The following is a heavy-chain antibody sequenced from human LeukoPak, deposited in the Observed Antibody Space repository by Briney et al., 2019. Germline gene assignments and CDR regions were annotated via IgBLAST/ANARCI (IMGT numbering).Heavy chain of an antibody. J-gene: IGHJ5*02. V-gene: IGHV4-4*07. D-gene: IGHD3-16*01. CDR1: GRSFTSYY. Sequence: PETLSPTSTVYGRSFTSYYWSWIRQSAGVGLEWIGRISGSGVITFNRSPKSRVILSVATSNTHFSLKLISVAAADTAVYHCARDSGSTGEVKFDPWGQGMLVTVSS. CDR3: ARDSGSTGEVKFDP. CDR2: ISGSGVI.